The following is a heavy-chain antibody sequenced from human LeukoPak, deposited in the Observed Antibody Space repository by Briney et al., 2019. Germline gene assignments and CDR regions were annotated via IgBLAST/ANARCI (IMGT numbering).Heavy chain of an antibody. D-gene: IGHD2-15*01. CDR1: GYTLTELS. V-gene: IGHV1-24*01. J-gene: IGHJ5*02. Sequence: ASVKVSCKVSGYTLTELSMHWVRQAPGKGLEWMGGFDPEDGETIYAQKLQGRVTMTTDTSTSTAYMELRSLRSDDTAVYYCARTIVGGFDPWGQGTLVTVSS. CDR3: ARTIVGGFDP. CDR2: FDPEDGET.